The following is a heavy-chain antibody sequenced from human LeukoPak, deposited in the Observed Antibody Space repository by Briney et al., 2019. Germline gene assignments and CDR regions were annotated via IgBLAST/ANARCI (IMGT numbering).Heavy chain of an antibody. CDR3: ARGRDGYSYGPPHWYFDL. J-gene: IGHJ2*01. D-gene: IGHD5-18*01. Sequence: SQTLSLTCAISGDSVSSNSAAWNWIRQSPSRGLEWLGRTYYRSKWYNDYAVSVKSRITINPDTSKNQFSMQLSSVTAADTAVYYCARGRDGYSYGPPHWYFDLWGRGTLVTVSS. CDR1: GDSVSSNSAA. CDR2: TYYRSKWYN. V-gene: IGHV6-1*01.